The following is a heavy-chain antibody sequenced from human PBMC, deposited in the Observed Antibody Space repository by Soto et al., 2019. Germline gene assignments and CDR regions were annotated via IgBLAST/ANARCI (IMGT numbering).Heavy chain of an antibody. V-gene: IGHV4-39*01. CDR3: AGQTFTIAAASYGRSNWFGP. J-gene: IGHJ5*02. Sequence: SETLSLTCSASGGSITSSSHFWGWVRQPPGKGLEWIGTIYFTGNTYYTPSLKSRLTMSIDTSKNEFSLRLNSVTAADTAVYYCAGQTFTIAAASYGRSNWFGPWGPGTLVTVSS. CDR1: GGSITSSSHF. D-gene: IGHD6-25*01. CDR2: IYFTGNT.